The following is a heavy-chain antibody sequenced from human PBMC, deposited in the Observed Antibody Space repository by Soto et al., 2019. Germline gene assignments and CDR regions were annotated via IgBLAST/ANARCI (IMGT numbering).Heavy chain of an antibody. CDR1: GFTFSNYW. CDR2: IFNGGST. Sequence: GGSLRLSCVASGFTFSNYWMHWVRQAPRKGLVWGSSVIFNGGSTNYADSVNGRFTISRDNSKNTLYLQMNSLRAEDTAVYYCARGVLRFLEWLPETGGYDCWGQGALVTVSS. CDR3: ARGVLRFLEWLPETGGYDC. J-gene: IGHJ4*02. D-gene: IGHD3-3*01. V-gene: IGHV3-66*01.